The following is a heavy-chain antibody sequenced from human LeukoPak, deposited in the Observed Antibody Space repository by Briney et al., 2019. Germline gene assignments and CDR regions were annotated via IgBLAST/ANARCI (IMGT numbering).Heavy chain of an antibody. V-gene: IGHV4-34*01. CDR2: INHSGST. Sequence: PSETLSLTCAVYGGSFSGYYWRWIRQPPGKGLEWIGEINHSGSTNYNPSLKSRVTISVDTSKNLFSLKLSSVTAADTAVYYRARKPRGDYYGSGSYYRYFDYWGQGTLVTVSS. CDR3: ARKPRGDYYGSGSYYRYFDY. CDR1: GGSFSGYY. D-gene: IGHD3-10*01. J-gene: IGHJ4*02.